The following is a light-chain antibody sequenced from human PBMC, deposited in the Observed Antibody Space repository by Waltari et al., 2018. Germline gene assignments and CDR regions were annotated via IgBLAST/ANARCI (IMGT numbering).Light chain of an antibody. J-gene: IGKJ1*01. Sequence: DIVMTQSPATLPVSPGERATLSCRASQSVGTNLAWYQQRPGQAPRLLLYGASSRATGIPARFSGSGSGTDFTLTINSLQPEDFALYYCQQYHNWPPWAFGQGTKVEIK. CDR2: GAS. CDR3: QQYHNWPPWA. CDR1: QSVGTN. V-gene: IGKV3-15*01.